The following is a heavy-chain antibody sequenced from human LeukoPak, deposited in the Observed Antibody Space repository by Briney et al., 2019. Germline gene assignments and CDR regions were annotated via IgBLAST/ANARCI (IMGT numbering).Heavy chain of an antibody. CDR3: AKAFIPPRKLIWFGELFDY. Sequence: GGSLRLSCAASGFTFSSYAMSWVRQAPGKGLEWVSAISGSGGSTYYADSVKGRFTISRDNSKNTLYLQMSSLRAEDTAVYYCAKAFIPPRKLIWFGELFDYWGQGTLVTVSS. CDR2: ISGSGGST. V-gene: IGHV3-23*01. J-gene: IGHJ4*02. CDR1: GFTFSSYA. D-gene: IGHD3-10*01.